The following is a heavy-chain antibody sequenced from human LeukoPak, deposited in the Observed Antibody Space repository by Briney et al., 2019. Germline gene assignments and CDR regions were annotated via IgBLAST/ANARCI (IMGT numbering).Heavy chain of an antibody. J-gene: IGHJ4*02. CDR3: ARYEYVWGTRFDY. Sequence: SETLSLTCAVYGGSFSGYYWSWIRQPPGKGLEWIGDINHSGSTNYNPSLKSRVTISVDTSKNQFSLKLSSVTAADTAVYYCARYEYVWGTRFDYWGQGTLVTVSS. V-gene: IGHV4-34*01. CDR1: GGSFSGYY. CDR2: INHSGST. D-gene: IGHD3-16*01.